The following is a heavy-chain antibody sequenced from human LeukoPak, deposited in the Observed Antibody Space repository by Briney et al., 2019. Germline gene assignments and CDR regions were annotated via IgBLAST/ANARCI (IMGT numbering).Heavy chain of an antibody. CDR1: GYTFTDYY. D-gene: IGHD3-10*01. J-gene: IGHJ6*03. CDR3: ARAIEDVLLWFGERISGHYYMDV. V-gene: IGHV1-46*01. CDR2: INPSGGST. Sequence: ASVKVSCKASGYTFTDYYMHWVRQAPGQGLEWMGWINPSGGSTSYAQKFQGRVTMTRDTSTSTVYMELSSLRSEDTAVYYCARAIEDVLLWFGERISGHYYMDVWGKGTTVTISS.